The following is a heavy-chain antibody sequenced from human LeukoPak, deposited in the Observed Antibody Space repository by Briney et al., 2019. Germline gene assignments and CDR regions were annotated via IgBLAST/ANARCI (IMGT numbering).Heavy chain of an antibody. J-gene: IGHJ6*02. CDR1: GFTFSDYY. CDR2: ITGSSSYT. Sequence: GGSPRLSCTASGFTFSDYYMSWIRQAPGMGLEWVSYITGSSSYTNYADSVKGRFTISRDNTKNSLYPQMNSLRAEDTAVYYCGRANYGMDVWGLGTTVTVSS. CDR3: GRANYGMDV. V-gene: IGHV3-11*05.